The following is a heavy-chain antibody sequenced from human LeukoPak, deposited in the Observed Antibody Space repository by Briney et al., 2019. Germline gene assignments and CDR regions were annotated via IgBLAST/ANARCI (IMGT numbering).Heavy chain of an antibody. CDR2: IYDSGST. CDR3: ARDCSGGSCYGAFDI. CDR1: GASIRSGDYY. Sequence: SETLSLTCTVSGASIRSGDYYGSWIRQPPGKGREWIGYIYDSGSTYYNPSLKSRITISVDTSENRFSLKLSSVTATDTAVYYCARDCSGGSCYGAFDIWGQGTMVTVSS. D-gene: IGHD2-15*01. V-gene: IGHV4-30-4*01. J-gene: IGHJ3*02.